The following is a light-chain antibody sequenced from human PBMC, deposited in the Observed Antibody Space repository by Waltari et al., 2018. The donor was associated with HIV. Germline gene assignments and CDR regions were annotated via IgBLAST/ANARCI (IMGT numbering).Light chain of an antibody. CDR3: QSYDSSLSSVL. V-gene: IGLV1-40*01. Sequence: QSVLTQPPSVSGAPGQRVTISCTGRTSNIGAHYGVNWYQEVPGTAPRLLIYGDHNRPSGIPDRFSGSRSGTSASLAINGLQAEDEAEYYCQSYDSSLSSVLFGGGTKLTVL. J-gene: IGLJ2*01. CDR2: GDH. CDR1: TSNIGAHYG.